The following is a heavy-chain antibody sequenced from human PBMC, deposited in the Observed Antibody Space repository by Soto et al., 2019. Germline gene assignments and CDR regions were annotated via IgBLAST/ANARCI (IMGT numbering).Heavy chain of an antibody. CDR2: IYYSGST. CDR1: GGSISSSSYY. V-gene: IGHV4-39*01. Sequence: SETLSLTCTVSGGSISSSSYYWGWIRQPPGKGLEWIGSIYYSGSTYYNPSLKSRVTISVDTSKNQFSLKLSSVTAADTAVYYCARLMVRGVTRNYWGQGTLVTVSS. CDR3: ARLMVRGVTRNY. J-gene: IGHJ4*02. D-gene: IGHD3-10*01.